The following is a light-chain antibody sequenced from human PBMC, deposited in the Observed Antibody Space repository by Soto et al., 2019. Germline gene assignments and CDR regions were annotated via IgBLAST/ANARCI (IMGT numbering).Light chain of an antibody. CDR3: QQVNGYPRDIT. Sequence: DIQMTQSPSSLSASVGDRVTITCRASQSISSYFNWYQQKPGKAPKLLIYAASTLQSGVPSRFSGSGSGTDLTLTISSLQPEDFATYYCQQVNGYPRDITFGGGTRVEIK. V-gene: IGKV1-39*01. CDR1: QSISSY. J-gene: IGKJ4*01. CDR2: AAS.